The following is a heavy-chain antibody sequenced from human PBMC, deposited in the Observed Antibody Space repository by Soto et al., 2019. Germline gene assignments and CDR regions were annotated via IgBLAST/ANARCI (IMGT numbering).Heavy chain of an antibody. D-gene: IGHD4-17*01. CDR2: ISAYNGNT. J-gene: IGHJ4*02. CDR1: GYTFTSYG. V-gene: IGHV1-18*01. Sequence: ASVKVSCKASGYTFTSYGISWVRQAPGQGLEWMGWISAYNGNTNYAQKLQGRVTMTTDTSTSTAYMELRSLRSDDTAVYYCAQAFYGDYHLDYGGKGPLVTVPS. CDR3: AQAFYGDYHLDY.